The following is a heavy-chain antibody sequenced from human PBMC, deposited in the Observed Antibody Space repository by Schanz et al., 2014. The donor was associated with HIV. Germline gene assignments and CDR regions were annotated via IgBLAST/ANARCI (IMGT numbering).Heavy chain of an antibody. J-gene: IGHJ3*02. D-gene: IGHD6-6*01. CDR3: ATAAAARRDAGDI. V-gene: IGHV1-2*02. CDR2: INPNSGET. Sequence: QVQLVQSGAEAKKPGASVKVSCRASGYTFTAYYVHWVRQAPGQGHEWIGGINPNSGETNYSRKCQVAVPMTRGTSISTAYMDLSTLTSDDTAVYYCATAAAARRDAGDIWGHGTMVTVSS. CDR1: GYTFTAYY.